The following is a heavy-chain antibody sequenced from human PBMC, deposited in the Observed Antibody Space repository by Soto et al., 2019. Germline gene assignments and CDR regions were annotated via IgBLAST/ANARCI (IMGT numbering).Heavy chain of an antibody. CDR3: ARDSSAKYDFWSGYSSGVDV. CDR1: GGTFSSYA. J-gene: IGHJ6*02. D-gene: IGHD3-3*01. V-gene: IGHV1-69*06. CDR2: IIPIFGTA. Sequence: SVKVSCKASGGTFSSYAISWVRQAPGQGLEWMGGIIPIFGTANYAQKFQGRVTITADKSTSTAYMELSSLRSEDTAVYYCARDSSAKYDFWSGYSSGVDVWGQGTTVTVSS.